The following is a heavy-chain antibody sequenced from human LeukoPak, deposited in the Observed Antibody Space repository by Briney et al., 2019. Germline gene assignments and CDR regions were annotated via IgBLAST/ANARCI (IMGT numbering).Heavy chain of an antibody. CDR2: ISSSGSTI. D-gene: IGHD3-9*01. Sequence: GGPLRLSCAASGFTFSSYEMNWVRQAPGKGLEWVSYISSSGSTIYYADSVKGRFTISRDNAKNSLYLQMNSLRAEDTAVYYCARDSDILDVWGQGTTVTVSS. J-gene: IGHJ6*02. CDR1: GFTFSSYE. CDR3: ARDSDILDV. V-gene: IGHV3-48*03.